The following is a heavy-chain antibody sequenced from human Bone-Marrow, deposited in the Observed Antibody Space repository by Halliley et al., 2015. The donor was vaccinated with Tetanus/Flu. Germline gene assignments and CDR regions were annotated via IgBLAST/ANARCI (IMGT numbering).Heavy chain of an antibody. CDR3: AKVPYDNSGSFYFGH. J-gene: IGHJ4*02. D-gene: IGHD3-22*01. Sequence: SGVNTYYRDSVRGRFAISRDNFKDTLYLQLNDLRAEDTAVYFCAKVPYDNSGSFYFGHWGQGALVTVSS. CDR2: SGVNT. V-gene: IGHV3-23*01.